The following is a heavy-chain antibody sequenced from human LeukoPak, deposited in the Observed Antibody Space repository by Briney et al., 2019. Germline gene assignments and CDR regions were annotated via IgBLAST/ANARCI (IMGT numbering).Heavy chain of an antibody. CDR1: GGTFSSYA. CDR3: ASPLRRDGYNLCY. Sequence: ASVTVSCKPSGGTFSSYAISWVRQAPGQGREWMGRVIPILGIAKYAQKFQGRVTITANKSTSTAYMELSSLRSEDTAVYYCASPLRRDGYNLCYWGQGTLVTVSS. J-gene: IGHJ4*02. V-gene: IGHV1-69*04. CDR2: VIPILGIA. D-gene: IGHD5-24*01.